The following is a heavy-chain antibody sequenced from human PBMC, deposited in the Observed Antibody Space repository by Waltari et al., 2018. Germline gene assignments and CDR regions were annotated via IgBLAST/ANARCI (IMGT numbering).Heavy chain of an antibody. CDR2: INHSGFT. J-gene: IGHJ4*02. Sequence: QVQLQQWGAGLLKPSETLSLSCAVSGGSFTAYYWSWIRPPPGKGLEWIGQINHSGFTEYNPSLTSRATISVDTSRRQVSLTLTSLTAADTAVYFCAREGSGTWFQPDSWGQGILVTVSS. CDR3: AREGSGTWFQPDS. D-gene: IGHD6-25*01. V-gene: IGHV4-34*02. CDR1: GGSFTAYY.